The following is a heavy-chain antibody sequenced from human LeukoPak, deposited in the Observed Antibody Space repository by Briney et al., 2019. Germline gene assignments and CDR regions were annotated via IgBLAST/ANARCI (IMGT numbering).Heavy chain of an antibody. Sequence: PGRSLRLACAASGFTASSYWMSSVRQAPGKGLEWVANIKQDGRETYYVDSVKGRVTTSRDNAKNSLYLQMNSLRAEDTAVYYCARVSSSGYYSANFDYWGQGTLVTVSS. D-gene: IGHD3-22*01. CDR1: GFTASSYW. CDR2: IKQDGRET. J-gene: IGHJ4*02. V-gene: IGHV3-7*01. CDR3: ARVSSSGYYSANFDY.